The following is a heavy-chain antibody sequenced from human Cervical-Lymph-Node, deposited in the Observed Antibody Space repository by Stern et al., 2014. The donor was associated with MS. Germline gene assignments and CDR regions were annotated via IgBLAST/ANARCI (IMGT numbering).Heavy chain of an antibody. V-gene: IGHV3-74*03. CDR2: IDEDGGFT. J-gene: IGHJ5*02. Sequence: EVQLVESGGGLVQPGGSLRLSCADSGFTFARYWMHWVRQVPGEGLGWVSRIDEDGGFTSYADFAKGRFTISRDNTKNTLYLQMNSLRADDTAIYYCGRDLSGRYDRWGQGTLVTVSS. D-gene: IGHD6-25*01. CDR1: GFTFARYW. CDR3: GRDLSGRYDR.